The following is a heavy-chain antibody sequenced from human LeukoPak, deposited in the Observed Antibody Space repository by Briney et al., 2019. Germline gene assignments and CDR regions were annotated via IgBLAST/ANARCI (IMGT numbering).Heavy chain of an antibody. J-gene: IGHJ5*02. D-gene: IGHD2-2*01. CDR3: ALSTSSS. Sequence: PGGSLRLSCAASGFTFSSYAMHWVRQAPGKGLEYVSAISSNGGSTYYANSVKGRFTISRDNSKNTLYLQMNSLRAEDTAVYYCALSTSSSWGQGTLVTVSS. V-gene: IGHV3-64*01. CDR1: GFTFSSYA. CDR2: ISSNGGST.